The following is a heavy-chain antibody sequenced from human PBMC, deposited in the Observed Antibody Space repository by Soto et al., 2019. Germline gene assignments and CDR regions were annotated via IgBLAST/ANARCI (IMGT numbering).Heavy chain of an antibody. CDR1: GGSFSGYI. J-gene: IGHJ3*02. V-gene: IGHV1-69*02. D-gene: IGHD3-3*01. CDR2: IIPVHGIT. Sequence: QVQLVQSGAEVKKPGSSVKVSCMTSGGSFSGYIFTWVRQAPGQGLEWMGRIIPVHGITNYAQSLQGRVTKTGDTASSTPCLELSMLRSEDTALYFCGRAKSISGIVTDVYDISGQGTMVLVSS. CDR3: GRAKSISGIVTDVYDI.